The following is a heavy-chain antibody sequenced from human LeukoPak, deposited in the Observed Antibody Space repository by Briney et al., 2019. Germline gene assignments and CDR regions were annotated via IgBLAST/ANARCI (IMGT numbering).Heavy chain of an antibody. Sequence: GGSLRLSCAASGFTVSSNYMSWVRQAPGKGLEWVSVIYSGGSTYYADSVKGRFTISRDNSKNTLYLQMNSLRAEDTAVYYCAREGGSYPALYYFDYWGQGTLVTVSS. V-gene: IGHV3-53*05. CDR2: IYSGGST. J-gene: IGHJ4*02. D-gene: IGHD1-26*01. CDR3: AREGGSYPALYYFDY. CDR1: GFTVSSNY.